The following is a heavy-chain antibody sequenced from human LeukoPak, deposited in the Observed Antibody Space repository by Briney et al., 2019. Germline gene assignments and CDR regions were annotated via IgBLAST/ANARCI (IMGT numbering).Heavy chain of an antibody. CDR1: GFTFSSCW. CDR2: IKQAGSEK. CDR3: ARDPLDY. V-gene: IGHV3-7*01. Sequence: GGSLRLSCVASGFTFSSCWMSWVRQAPGKGLEWVANIKQAGSEKYYVDSVKGRFTISRDNAKNSLYLQMNSLRAEDTAVYYCARDPLDYWGQGTLVTVSS. J-gene: IGHJ4*02.